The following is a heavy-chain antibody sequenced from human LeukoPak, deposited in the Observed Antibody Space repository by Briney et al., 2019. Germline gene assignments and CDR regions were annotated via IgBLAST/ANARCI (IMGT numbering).Heavy chain of an antibody. CDR3: ARDRDTSGYFDS. CDR2: IKQDGSEK. D-gene: IGHD3-22*01. V-gene: IGHV3-7*01. Sequence: GGSLRLSCAASGFIFSSYWMSWVRQAPGKGLEWVANIKQDGSEKYNVDSVKGRFTISRDNAKNSLYLQMNSLRAEDTAVYYCARDRDTSGYFDSWGQGTLVTVSS. CDR1: GFIFSSYW. J-gene: IGHJ4*02.